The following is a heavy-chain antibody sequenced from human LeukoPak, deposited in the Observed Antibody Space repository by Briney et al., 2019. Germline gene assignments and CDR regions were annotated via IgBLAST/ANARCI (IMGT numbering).Heavy chain of an antibody. V-gene: IGHV4-61*02. Sequence: SPSETLSLTCTVSGGSISSDNYSWSWIRQPAGKGLEWIGRVYTSGSTNYNPSLKSRVTISVDTSKKQFSLKLSSVTAADTAVYYCARAVGSGSFQTYYYYMDVWGKGTTVTISS. CDR1: GGSISSDNYS. J-gene: IGHJ6*03. CDR3: ARAVGSGSFQTYYYYMDV. D-gene: IGHD3-10*01. CDR2: VYTSGST.